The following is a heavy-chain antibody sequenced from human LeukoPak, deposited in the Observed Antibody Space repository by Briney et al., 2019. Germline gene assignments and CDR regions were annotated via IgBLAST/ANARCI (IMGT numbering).Heavy chain of an antibody. CDR2: IRSKANSYAT. Sequence: PGGSLRLSCAASGFTFSGSAMHWVRQASGKGLEWVGRIRSKANSYATAYAASVKGRFTISRDDSKNTAYLQMNSLKTEDTAVYYCTRLRPRGYSGYDLHFDHWGQGTLVTVSS. J-gene: IGHJ4*02. CDR1: GFTFSGSA. CDR3: TRLRPRGYSGYDLHFDH. D-gene: IGHD5-12*01. V-gene: IGHV3-73*01.